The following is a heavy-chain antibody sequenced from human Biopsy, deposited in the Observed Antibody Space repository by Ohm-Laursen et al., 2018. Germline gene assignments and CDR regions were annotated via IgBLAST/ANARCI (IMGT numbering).Heavy chain of an antibody. D-gene: IGHD3-3*01. V-gene: IGHV1-2*02. J-gene: IGHJ5*01. CDR3: ARELGDFWGGRQFDF. CDR2: IDPKSGGT. Sequence: SVKVSCKASAYSFGDHRVHWVRQAPGQGLEWMGWIDPKSGGTNYAQRFQGRVTMTRDTSISTTYMELRRLTSDDTAVFYCARELGDFWGGRQFDFWGQGTLVTVSS. CDR1: AYSFGDHR.